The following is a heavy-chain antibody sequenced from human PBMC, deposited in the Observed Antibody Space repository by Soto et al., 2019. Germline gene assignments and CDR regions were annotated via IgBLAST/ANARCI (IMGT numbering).Heavy chain of an antibody. CDR3: AIPDYGVSQGLLDY. Sequence: EVQLLESGGGLVQPGGSLRLSCAASGFTFSSYAMSWVRQAPGKGLEWVSAISGSGGSTYYADSVKGRFTISRDNSKNTMYLRMNSLGAGATAVYYCAIPDYGVSQGLLDYWGQGTLVTVS. CDR1: GFTFSSYA. CDR2: ISGSGGST. D-gene: IGHD4-17*01. J-gene: IGHJ4*02. V-gene: IGHV3-23*01.